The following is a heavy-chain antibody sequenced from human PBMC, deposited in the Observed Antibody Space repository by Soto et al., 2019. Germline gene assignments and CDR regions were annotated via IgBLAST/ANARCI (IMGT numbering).Heavy chain of an antibody. CDR2: TYYRSQWYY. CDR1: GDSVSSNSAG. CDR3: ARGEQYSGRIFDY. D-gene: IGHD5-12*01. Sequence: SQTLSLTCAITGDSVSSNSAGWSWVRQSPSRGLEWLGRTYYRSQWYYEYAVSVRGRITIKPDTSKNQLSWQLNSMTPEDTAVYFCARGEQYSGRIFDYWGQGTLVTVSS. V-gene: IGHV6-1*01. J-gene: IGHJ4*01.